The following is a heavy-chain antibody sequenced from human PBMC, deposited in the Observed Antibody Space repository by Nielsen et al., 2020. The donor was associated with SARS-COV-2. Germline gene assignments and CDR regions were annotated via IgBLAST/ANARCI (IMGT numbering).Heavy chain of an antibody. V-gene: IGHV3-21*01. J-gene: IGHJ6*02. D-gene: IGHD6-13*01. Sequence: VRQMPGKGLEWVSGIRGSGANIYYADSLKGRFTISRDNAKNSLYLQMNSLRAEDTAVYYCARDYNGRIAAAGGVGRYYYYGMDVWGQGTTVTVSS. CDR2: IRGSGANI. CDR3: ARDYNGRIAAAGGVGRYYYYGMDV.